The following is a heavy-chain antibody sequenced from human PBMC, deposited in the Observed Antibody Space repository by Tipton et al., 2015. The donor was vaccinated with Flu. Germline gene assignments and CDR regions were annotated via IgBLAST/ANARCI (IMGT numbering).Heavy chain of an antibody. CDR3: ARDLRGYSGYTGGDAFVM. CDR2: ISTSGST. CDR1: GGSISSSY. V-gene: IGHV4-4*07. D-gene: IGHD5-12*01. Sequence: TLSLTCTVSGGSISSSYWSWIRQPAGKGLEWIGRISTSGSTNYNASLESRVTMSRDTSKNHFSLRLSSATAADTALYYCARDLRGYSGYTGGDAFVMWGQGIMVTVSS. J-gene: IGHJ3*02.